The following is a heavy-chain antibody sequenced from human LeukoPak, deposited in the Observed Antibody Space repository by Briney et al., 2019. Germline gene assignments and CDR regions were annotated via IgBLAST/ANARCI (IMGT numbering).Heavy chain of an antibody. Sequence: GGSLRLSCAASGFTVSSNYMSWVRQAPGKGLEWVSVIYSGGSTYYADSVKGRFTISRDNSKNTLYLQMNGLRAEDTAVYYCARQNYYDSSGPEGYFDYWGQGTLVTVSS. CDR1: GFTVSSNY. CDR3: ARQNYYDSSGPEGYFDY. J-gene: IGHJ4*02. D-gene: IGHD3-22*01. CDR2: IYSGGST. V-gene: IGHV3-66*04.